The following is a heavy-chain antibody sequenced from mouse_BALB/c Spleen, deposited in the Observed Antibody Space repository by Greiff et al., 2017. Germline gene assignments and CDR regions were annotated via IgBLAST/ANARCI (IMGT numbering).Heavy chain of an antibody. V-gene: IGHV5-17*02. CDR3: ARGGKGWYFDV. CDR2: ISSGSSTI. CDR1: GFTFSSFG. J-gene: IGHJ1*01. Sequence: DVKLVESGGGLVQPGGSRKLSCAASGFTFSSFGMHWVRQAPEKGLEWVAYISSGSSTIYYADTVKGRFTISRDNPKNTLFLQMTSLRSEDTAMYYCARGGKGWYFDVWGAGTTVTVSS. D-gene: IGHD1-1*01.